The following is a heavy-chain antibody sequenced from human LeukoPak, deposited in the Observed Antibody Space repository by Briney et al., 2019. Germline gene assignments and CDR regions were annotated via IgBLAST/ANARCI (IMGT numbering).Heavy chain of an antibody. CDR3: AKDLPTDSSGSLDY. D-gene: IGHD3-22*01. CDR1: GFTFSSYG. Sequence: GGSLRLSCAASGFTFSSYGMHWVRQAPGKGLGWVAVISYDGSNKYYADSVKGRFTISRDNSKNTLYLQMNSLRAEDTAVYYCAKDLPTDSSGSLDYWGQGTLVTVSS. CDR2: ISYDGSNK. J-gene: IGHJ4*02. V-gene: IGHV3-30*18.